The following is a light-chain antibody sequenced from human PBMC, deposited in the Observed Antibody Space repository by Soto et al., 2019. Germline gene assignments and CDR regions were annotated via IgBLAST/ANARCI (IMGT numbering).Light chain of an antibody. V-gene: IGLV3-1*01. CDR1: KLGDKY. CDR3: QAWDSSTAVV. CDR2: QDS. J-gene: IGLJ2*01. Sequence: SYELTQPPSVSVSPGQTASIACSEDKLGDKYACWYQQKPGQSPVLVIYQDSKRPSGIPERFSGSNSGNTATLTISGTQAMDEADYYCQAWDSSTAVVFGGGTKVTVL.